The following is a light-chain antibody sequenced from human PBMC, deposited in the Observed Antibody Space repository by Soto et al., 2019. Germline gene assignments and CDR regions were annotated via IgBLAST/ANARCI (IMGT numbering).Light chain of an antibody. Sequence: QSALTQPASVSGSPGQSITISCTGTSSDVGSYNLVSWYQQHPGKAPKLMIYEGSKRPSGVSNRFSGSKSGNTASLTISGLQAEYEADSYCCSYAGSRTLVFGGGTKVTVL. CDR1: SSDVGSYNL. J-gene: IGLJ2*01. CDR3: CSYAGSRTLV. V-gene: IGLV2-23*01. CDR2: EGS.